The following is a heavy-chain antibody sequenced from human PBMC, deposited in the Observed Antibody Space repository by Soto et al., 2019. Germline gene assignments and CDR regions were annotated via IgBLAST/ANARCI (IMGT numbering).Heavy chain of an antibody. CDR1: GYTFNTYG. D-gene: IGHD4-17*01. V-gene: IGHV1-69*13. CDR3: ARARTTVTTRTPLDV. Sequence: ASVKVSCKTSGYTFNTYGINWVRQAPGQGLEWMGGIIPIFGTANYAQKFQGRVTITADESTSTAYMELSSLRSEDTAVYYCARARTTVTTRTPLDVWGQGTTVTVSS. J-gene: IGHJ6*02. CDR2: IIPIFGTA.